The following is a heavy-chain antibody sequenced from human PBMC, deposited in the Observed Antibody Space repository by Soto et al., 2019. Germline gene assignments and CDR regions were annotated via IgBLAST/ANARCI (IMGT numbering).Heavy chain of an antibody. CDR1: GFTVSSNY. V-gene: IGHV3-66*01. D-gene: IGHD3-9*01. CDR2: IYSGGST. J-gene: IGHJ6*03. Sequence: GGSLRLSCAASGFTVSSNYMSWVRQAPGKGLEWVSVIYSGGSTYYADSVKGRFTISRDNSKNTLYLQMNSLRAEDTAVYYCASSPDDISTGYLMNYYYYMDVWGKGTTVTVS. CDR3: ASSPDDISTGYLMNYYYYMDV.